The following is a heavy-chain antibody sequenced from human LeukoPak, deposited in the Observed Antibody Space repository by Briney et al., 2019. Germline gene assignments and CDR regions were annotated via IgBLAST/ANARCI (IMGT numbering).Heavy chain of an antibody. Sequence: SETLSLTCAVSGGSISSSNYYWGWIRQPPGKGLEWIATIYYSGTTYYNPSLKSRVTISVDTSKNQFSLKLSSVTAADTAVYYCAMLGYFDWKFDYWGQGTLVTVSS. J-gene: IGHJ4*02. V-gene: IGHV4-39*01. CDR3: AMLGYFDWKFDY. D-gene: IGHD3-9*01. CDR2: IYYSGTT. CDR1: GGSISSSNYY.